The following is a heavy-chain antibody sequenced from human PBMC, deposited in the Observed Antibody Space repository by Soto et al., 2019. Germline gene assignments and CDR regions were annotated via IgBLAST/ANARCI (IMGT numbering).Heavy chain of an antibody. CDR2: ISGGGGST. Sequence: GESLKISCAASGFTFSNFAMTWVRQAPGKGLEWVSGISGGGGSTYYADSVKGRFTISRDNSRNSLYLQMNSLRAEDTAVYYCAKDYDFWSGSLDYWGQGTLVTVSS. CDR3: AKDYDFWSGSLDY. D-gene: IGHD3-3*01. CDR1: GFTFSNFA. V-gene: IGHV3-23*01. J-gene: IGHJ4*02.